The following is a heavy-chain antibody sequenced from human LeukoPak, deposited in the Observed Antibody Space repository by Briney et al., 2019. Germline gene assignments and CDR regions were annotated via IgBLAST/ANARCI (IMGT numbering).Heavy chain of an antibody. J-gene: IGHJ4*02. D-gene: IGHD5-18*01. CDR1: GGPIDSYYY. CDR2: ISYSGST. Sequence: SETLSLTCTVSGGPIDSYYYWGWIRQPPGKGLEWIGSISYSGSTYYNPSLKSRVTISVDTSKNQFSLKLSSVTAADTAVYYCAGGYSYGYDYWGQGTLVTVSS. CDR3: AGGYSYGYDY. V-gene: IGHV4-39*07.